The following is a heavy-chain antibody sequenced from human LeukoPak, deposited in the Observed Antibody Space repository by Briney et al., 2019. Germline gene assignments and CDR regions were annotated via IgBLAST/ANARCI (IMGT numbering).Heavy chain of an antibody. J-gene: IGHJ3*02. CDR1: GGSISSSSYY. V-gene: IGHV4-39*07. CDR3: ARYPRQSIGDYRGAFDI. Sequence: PSETLSLTCTVSGGSISSSSYYWGWIRQPPGKGLEWIGSIYYSRSTYYNPSLKSRVTISVDTSKNQFSLKLSSVTAADTGVYYCARYPRQSIGDYRGAFDIWGQGTMVTVSS. CDR2: IYYSRST. D-gene: IGHD4-17*01.